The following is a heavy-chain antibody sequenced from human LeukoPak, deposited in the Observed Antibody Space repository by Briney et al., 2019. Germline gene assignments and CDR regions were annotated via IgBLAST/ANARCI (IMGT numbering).Heavy chain of an antibody. CDR1: GFTVSSNY. J-gene: IGHJ4*02. D-gene: IGHD3-22*01. CDR3: VRDDDRPDNGLDY. V-gene: IGHV3-53*01. Sequence: GGSLRLSCAASGFTVSSNYMSWVRQAPGKGLEWVSVIYSGGSTYYADSVKGRFTISRDNSKNTLYLQMNSLRAEDTAVYYCVRDDDRPDNGLDYWGQGTLVTVSS. CDR2: IYSGGST.